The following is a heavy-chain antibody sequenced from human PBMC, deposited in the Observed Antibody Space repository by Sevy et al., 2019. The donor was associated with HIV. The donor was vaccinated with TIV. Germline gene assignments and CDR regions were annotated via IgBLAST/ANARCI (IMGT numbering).Heavy chain of an antibody. CDR2: IKKDGTDK. V-gene: IGHV3-7*03. J-gene: IGHJ4*02. CDR3: ARDRRVEYGGSDY. Sequence: GGSLRLSCAVSGFTFSNHWMTWVRQAPGKGLEWVANIKKDGTDKFYVDSVMGRFSISRDNAKDLLYLQMNSLRVEDTAVYYCARDRRVEYGGSDYWGQGTLVTGSS. D-gene: IGHD3-10*01. CDR1: GFTFSNHW.